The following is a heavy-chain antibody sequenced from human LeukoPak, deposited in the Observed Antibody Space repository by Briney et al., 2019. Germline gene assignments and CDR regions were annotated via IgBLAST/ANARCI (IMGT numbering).Heavy chain of an antibody. CDR2: TYYRSKWYN. V-gene: IGHV6-1*01. Sequence: SQTLSLTCAISGDSVSSTSATWNWIRQSPSRGLEWLGRTYYRSKWYNDYAVSVKGRITINPDTSKNQFSLQLNSVTPEDTAVYYCARRYCSGGSCPFDYWGQGILVTVSS. J-gene: IGHJ4*02. CDR3: ARRYCSGGSCPFDY. CDR1: GDSVSSTSAT. D-gene: IGHD2-15*01.